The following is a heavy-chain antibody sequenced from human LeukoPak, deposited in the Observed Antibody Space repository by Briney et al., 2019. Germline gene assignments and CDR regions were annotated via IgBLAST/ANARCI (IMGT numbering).Heavy chain of an antibody. V-gene: IGHV4-39*01. CDR1: GGSISSSSYY. D-gene: IGHD3-16*01. Sequence: PSETLSLTCTVSGGSISSSSYYWGWIRQPPGKGLEWIGSIYYSGSTYYNPSLKSRVTISVDTSKNQFPLKLSSVTAADTAVYYCTLRLGELWGQGTLVTVSS. CDR3: TLRLGEL. CDR2: IYYSGST. J-gene: IGHJ4*02.